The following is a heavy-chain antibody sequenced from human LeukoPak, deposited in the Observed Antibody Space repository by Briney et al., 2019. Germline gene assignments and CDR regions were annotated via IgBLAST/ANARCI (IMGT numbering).Heavy chain of an antibody. CDR1: GFTFSSYW. J-gene: IGHJ6*03. Sequence: GGSLRLSCAASGFTFSSYWMGWVRQAPGKGLEWVANIKQDGSEKYYVDSVKGRFTISRDNAKNSLYLQMNSLRAEDTAVYYCAREVRYYYYYMDVWGKGTTVTVSS. D-gene: IGHD3-10*01. CDR2: IKQDGSEK. V-gene: IGHV3-7*01. CDR3: AREVRYYYYYMDV.